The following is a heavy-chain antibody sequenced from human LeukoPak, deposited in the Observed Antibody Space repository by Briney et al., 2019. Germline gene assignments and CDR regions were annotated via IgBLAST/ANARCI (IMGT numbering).Heavy chain of an antibody. D-gene: IGHD3-22*01. CDR3: ARDYYDSSGSFDY. CDR2: ISSSSTYI. J-gene: IGHJ4*02. CDR1: GFIFSSYS. V-gene: IGHV3-21*01. Sequence: PGGSLRLSRAASGFIFSSYSMNWVRQAPGKGLEWVSSISSSSTYISYADSVKGRFTISRDNAKSSLYLQMNSLRAEDTAVYSCARDYYDSSGSFDYWGQGTLVTVSS.